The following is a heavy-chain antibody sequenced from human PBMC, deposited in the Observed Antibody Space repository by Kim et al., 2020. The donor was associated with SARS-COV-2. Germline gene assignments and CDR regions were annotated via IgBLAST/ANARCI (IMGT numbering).Heavy chain of an antibody. J-gene: IGHJ4*02. Sequence: PNYDPSLQSRVTISVDTSKNQFSLKLSSVTAADTAVYYCARSSGYYYYWGQGTLVTVSS. CDR2: P. D-gene: IGHD3-3*01. V-gene: IGHV4-4*09. CDR3: ARSSGYYYY.